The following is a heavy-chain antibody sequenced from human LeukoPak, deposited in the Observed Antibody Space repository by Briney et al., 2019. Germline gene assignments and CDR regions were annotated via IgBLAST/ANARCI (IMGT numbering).Heavy chain of an antibody. Sequence: GGSLRLSCAASGFTFSTYSMNWVRQAPGKGLEWVSSISSSSTYIYYADSVQGRFTISRDNAKNSLYLQMNSLRAEDTAVYYCAREPDTAMAYWGQGTLVTVSS. CDR2: ISSSSTYI. CDR3: AREPDTAMAY. D-gene: IGHD5-18*01. J-gene: IGHJ4*02. V-gene: IGHV3-21*01. CDR1: GFTFSTYS.